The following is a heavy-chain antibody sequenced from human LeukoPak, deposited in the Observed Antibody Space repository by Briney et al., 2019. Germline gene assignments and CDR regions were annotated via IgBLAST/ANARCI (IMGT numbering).Heavy chain of an antibody. D-gene: IGHD2-2*01. CDR3: ARGKTRRGYCSSIECYSLYYSYMDV. J-gene: IGHJ6*03. CDR2: IDHSGST. CDR1: GESFSGSS. V-gene: IGHV4-34*01. Sequence: MPSETLSLTCAVYGESFSGSSWSWIRQPPGKGLEWIGEIDHSGSTNYNPSLKSRVTISVDTSKNQFSLKLNSVTAADTAVYYCARGKTRRGYCSSIECYSLYYSYMDVWGRGTTVTVS.